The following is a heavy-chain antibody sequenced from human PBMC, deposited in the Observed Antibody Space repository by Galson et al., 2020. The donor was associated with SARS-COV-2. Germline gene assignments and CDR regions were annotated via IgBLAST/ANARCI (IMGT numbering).Heavy chain of an antibody. CDR3: ARALSGSYYALFDY. CDR2: ISYDGSNK. CDR1: GFTFSSYA. V-gene: IGHV3-30*04. J-gene: IGHJ4*02. D-gene: IGHD1-26*01. Sequence: GESRKISCAASGFTFSSYAMHWVRQAPGKGLEWEAVISYDGSNKYYADSVKGRFTISRDNSKNTLYLQMNSLRAEDTAVYYCARALSGSYYALFDYWGQGTLVTVSS.